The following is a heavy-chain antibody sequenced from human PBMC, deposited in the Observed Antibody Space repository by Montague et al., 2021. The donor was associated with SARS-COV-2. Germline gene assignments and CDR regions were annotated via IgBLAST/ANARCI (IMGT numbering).Heavy chain of an antibody. V-gene: IGHV3-48*02. CDR3: ATDLLAFRRSEGRDY. CDR2: ISGDGRTI. D-gene: IGHD3-3*02. J-gene: IGHJ4*02. CDR1: DITFSKYS. Sequence: SLRLSCAASDITFSKYSMNWVRQAPGKGLEWISYISGDGRTIYYSDSXRGRFTISRDNAVRSLYVEMTRLRDEDTATYYCATDLLAFRRSEGRDYWGQGTLVTVSS.